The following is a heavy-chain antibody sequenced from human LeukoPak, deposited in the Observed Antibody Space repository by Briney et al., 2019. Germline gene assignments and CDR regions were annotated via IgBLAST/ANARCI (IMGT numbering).Heavy chain of an antibody. J-gene: IGHJ4*02. CDR1: GFTFSSYA. CDR3: ARGKSNSGFDY. V-gene: IGHV4-39*07. CDR2: IYYSGST. Sequence: PGGSLRLSCAASGFTFSSYAMSWVRQAPGKGLEWIGSIYYSGSTYYNPSLKSRVTISVDTSKNQFSLKLSSVTAADTAVYYCARGKSNSGFDYWGQGTLVTVSS. D-gene: IGHD1-26*01.